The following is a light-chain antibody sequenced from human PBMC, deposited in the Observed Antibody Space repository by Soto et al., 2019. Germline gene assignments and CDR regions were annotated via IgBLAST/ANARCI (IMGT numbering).Light chain of an antibody. CDR2: DDN. J-gene: IGLJ2*01. Sequence: QPVLTQPPSVSAAPGQRVTISCSGVSSDITNNYVSWYQQLPGTAPKLLIYDDNKRPSGIPDRFSGSNSGTSATLVITGLQTGDEADYYCGTWDSSLSAWIFGGGTKLTVL. CDR3: GTWDSSLSAWI. CDR1: SSDITNNY. V-gene: IGLV1-51*01.